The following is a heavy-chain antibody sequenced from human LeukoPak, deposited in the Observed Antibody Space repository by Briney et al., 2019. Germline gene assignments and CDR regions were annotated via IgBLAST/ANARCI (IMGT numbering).Heavy chain of an antibody. Sequence: GRSLRLSYAASGFTFSDYSMNWVRQAPGKGLEWISYIGIDSGNTNYADSVKGRFTISGDKAKNSLYLQMNSLRVEDTAVYYCARDYKYAFDNWGQGTLVTVSS. CDR2: IGIDSGNT. V-gene: IGHV3-48*01. D-gene: IGHD5-24*01. J-gene: IGHJ4*02. CDR1: GFTFSDYS. CDR3: ARDYKYAFDN.